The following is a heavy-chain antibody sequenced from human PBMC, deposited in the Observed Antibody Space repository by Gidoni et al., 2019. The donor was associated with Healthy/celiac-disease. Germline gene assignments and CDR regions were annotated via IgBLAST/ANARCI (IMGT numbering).Heavy chain of an antibody. V-gene: IGHV3-7*01. Sequence: EVQLVESGGGLVQPGGSLRLSCAASGFTFICYWMSCVRQPPGKGLEGVANIKQDGSEKYYVDSVKGRFNISRDNAKNSLYLQMNSLRAEDTAVYYCASTPYGAGSYYNPRPNYYYYYGMDVWGQGTTVTVSS. CDR3: ASTPYGAGSYYNPRPNYYYYYGMDV. J-gene: IGHJ6*02. CDR1: GFTFICYW. CDR2: IKQDGSEK. D-gene: IGHD3-10*01.